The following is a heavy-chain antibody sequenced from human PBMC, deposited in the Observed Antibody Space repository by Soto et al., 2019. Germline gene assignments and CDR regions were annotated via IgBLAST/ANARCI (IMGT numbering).Heavy chain of an antibody. Sequence: QVQLVQSGAEVKKPGSSVKVSCKASGGTFSSYAISWVLQAPGQGLEWMGGIIPIFGTANYEQKFQGRVTITADKSTSTAYMELSSLRSEDTAVYYCARARPYYYDSSGYPDAFDIWGQGTMVTVSS. V-gene: IGHV1-69*06. CDR2: IIPIFGTA. J-gene: IGHJ3*02. CDR1: GGTFSSYA. CDR3: ARARPYYYDSSGYPDAFDI. D-gene: IGHD3-22*01.